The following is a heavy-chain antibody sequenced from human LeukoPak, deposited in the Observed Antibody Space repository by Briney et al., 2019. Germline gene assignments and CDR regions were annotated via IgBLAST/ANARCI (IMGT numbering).Heavy chain of an antibody. CDR1: GFTFSSYG. CDR3: AKVLIADSYYDSTGAHDGFDM. CDR2: ISSSSRYI. Sequence: GGSLRLSCAASGFTFSSYGMHWVRQAPGKGLEWLSSISSSSRYINYADSVKGRLTISRDNAKNSVFLQMNSLRAEDTAVYYCAKVLIADSYYDSTGAHDGFDMWGQGTMVTVSS. J-gene: IGHJ3*02. V-gene: IGHV3-21*06. D-gene: IGHD3-22*01.